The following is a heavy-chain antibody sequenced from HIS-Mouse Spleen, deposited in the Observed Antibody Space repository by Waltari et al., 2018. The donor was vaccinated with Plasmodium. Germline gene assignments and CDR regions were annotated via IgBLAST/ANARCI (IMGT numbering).Heavy chain of an antibody. CDR2: IKQDGSEK. V-gene: IGHV3-7*01. Sequence: EVQLVESGGGLVHPGGYLRLSCDASGFPLSSYCMSWVHQAPGKGLEWVANIKQDGSEKYYVDSVKGRFTISRDNAKNSLYLQMNSLRAEDTAVYYCASSWYWYFDLWGRGTLVTVSS. CDR1: GFPLSSYC. J-gene: IGHJ2*01. D-gene: IGHD6-13*01. CDR3: ASSWYWYFDL.